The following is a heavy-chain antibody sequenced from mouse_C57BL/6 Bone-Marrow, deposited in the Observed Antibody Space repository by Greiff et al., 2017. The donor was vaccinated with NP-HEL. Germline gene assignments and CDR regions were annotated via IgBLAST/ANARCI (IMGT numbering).Heavy chain of an antibody. CDR3: TRGDYYGRGYYFDY. J-gene: IGHJ2*01. Sequence: LVESGAELVRPGASVTLSCKASGYTFTDYEMHWVKQTPVHGLEWIGAIDPETGGTAYNQKFKGKAILTADKSSSTAYMERRSLTSEDSAVYYCTRGDYYGRGYYFDYWGQGTTPTVSS. CDR1: GYTFTDYE. CDR2: IDPETGGT. V-gene: IGHV1-15*01. D-gene: IGHD1-1*01.